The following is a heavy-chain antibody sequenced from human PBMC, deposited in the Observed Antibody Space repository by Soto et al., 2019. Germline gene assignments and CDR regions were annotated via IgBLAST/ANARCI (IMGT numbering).Heavy chain of an antibody. V-gene: IGHV3-21*01. CDR2: ISSSSSYI. D-gene: IGHD2-2*01. CDR3: ARCPGSSTSCYLKGWFDP. CDR1: GFTFSSYS. Sequence: GGSLRLSCAASGFTFSSYSMNWVRQAPGKGLEWVSSISSSSSYIYYAYSVKGRFTISRDNAKNSLYLQMNSLRAEDTAVYYCARCPGSSTSCYLKGWFDPWGQGTLVTVSS. J-gene: IGHJ5*02.